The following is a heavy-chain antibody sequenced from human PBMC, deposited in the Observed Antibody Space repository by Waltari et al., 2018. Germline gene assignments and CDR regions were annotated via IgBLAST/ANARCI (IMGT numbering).Heavy chain of an antibody. CDR3: ARNFGGYNWQNYYFDS. D-gene: IGHD1-1*01. CDR1: GASINSPSSS. CDR2: IFYSGAA. Sequence: QLQLHESGPGLVKPSETLSLTCTFSGASINSPSSSWTWLRQPPGKGLEWIGSIFYSGAAYYNPPLKSRLTISLDTSKSQFSLKLRSVTAADTAIYYCARNFGGYNWQNYYFDSWGQGALVTVSS. J-gene: IGHJ4*02. V-gene: IGHV4-39*07.